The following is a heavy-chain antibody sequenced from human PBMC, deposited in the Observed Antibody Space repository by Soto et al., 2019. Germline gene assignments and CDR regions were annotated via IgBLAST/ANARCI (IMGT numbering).Heavy chain of an antibody. J-gene: IGHJ5*02. Sequence: SETLSLTCAVYGGSFSGYYWSWIRQPPGKGLEYIGYIYYSGSTNYNPSLKSRVTISVDTSKKQFSLKLSSVTAADTAVYYCARSLYSGSYTNWFDPWGQGTLVTAPQ. V-gene: IGHV4-59*01. CDR1: GGSFSGYY. CDR2: IYYSGST. D-gene: IGHD1-26*01. CDR3: ARSLYSGSYTNWFDP.